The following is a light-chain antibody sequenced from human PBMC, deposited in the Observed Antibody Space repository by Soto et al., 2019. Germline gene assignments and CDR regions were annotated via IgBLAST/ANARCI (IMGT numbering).Light chain of an antibody. Sequence: EIVLTQSPGTLSLPPGDRTTLSCRASQSFNSNYLAWYQQKPGQAPRLLIYGTSNWATGIPDRFSGSGSGTDFTLTISRLEPEDFAVYYCQHYASSPRAFGQGTKVDIK. V-gene: IGKV3-20*01. J-gene: IGKJ1*01. CDR3: QHYASSPRA. CDR1: QSFNSNY. CDR2: GTS.